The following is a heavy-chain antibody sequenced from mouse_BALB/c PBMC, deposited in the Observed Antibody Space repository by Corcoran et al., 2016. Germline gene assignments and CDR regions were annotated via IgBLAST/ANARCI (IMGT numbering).Heavy chain of an antibody. V-gene: IGHV9-3-1*01. J-gene: IGHJ4*01. Sequence: QIQLVQSGPELKKPGETVKISCKASGYTFTNYGMNWVKQAPGKGLKWMGWINTYTGEPTYADDFKGRFAFSLETSASTAYLQINNLKNEDTATYFCASSYYRSYYYAMDYWGQGTSVTVSS. CDR2: INTYTGEP. CDR1: GYTFTNYG. D-gene: IGHD2-14*01. CDR3: ASSYYRSYYYAMDY.